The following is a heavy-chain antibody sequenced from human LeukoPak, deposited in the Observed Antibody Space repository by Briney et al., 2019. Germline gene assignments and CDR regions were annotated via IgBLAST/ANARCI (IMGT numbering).Heavy chain of an antibody. CDR1: GGSISSSSYY. J-gene: IGHJ2*01. Sequence: PSETLSPTCTVSGGSISSSSYYWGWIRQPPGKGLEWIGYIYYSGSTNYNPSLKSRVTISVDTSKNQFSLKLSSVTAADTAVYYCARHGHDRYDFWSDQYWYFDLWGRGTLVTVSS. D-gene: IGHD3-3*01. V-gene: IGHV4-61*05. CDR2: IYYSGST. CDR3: ARHGHDRYDFWSDQYWYFDL.